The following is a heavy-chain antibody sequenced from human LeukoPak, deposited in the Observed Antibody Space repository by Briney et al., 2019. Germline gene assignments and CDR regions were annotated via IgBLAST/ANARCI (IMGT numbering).Heavy chain of an antibody. D-gene: IGHD2-21*01. J-gene: IGHJ5*02. CDR3: ASILGSGNWFDP. CDR1: GYTFTGYY. Sequence: GASVKVSCKASGYTFTGYYMHWVRQAPGQGLEWMGIINPSGGSTSYAQKFQGRVTMTRDTSTSTVYMELSSLRSEDTAVYYCASILGSGNWFDPWGQGTLVTVSS. V-gene: IGHV1-46*03. CDR2: INPSGGST.